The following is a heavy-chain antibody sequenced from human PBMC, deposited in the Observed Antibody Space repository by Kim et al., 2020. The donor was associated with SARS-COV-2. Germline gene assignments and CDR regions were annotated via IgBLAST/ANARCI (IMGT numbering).Heavy chain of an antibody. J-gene: IGHJ6*02. D-gene: IGHD3-16*01. CDR3: AREGDTSGLDV. V-gene: IGHV3-30*03. Sequence: NEYYADSVKGRFTISRDNFKNTLYLQMNSPRAEDTALYYCAREGDTSGLDVWGQGTTATVSS. CDR2: NE.